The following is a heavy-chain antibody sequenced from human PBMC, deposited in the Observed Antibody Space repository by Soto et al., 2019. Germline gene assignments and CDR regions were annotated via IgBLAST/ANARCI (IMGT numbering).Heavy chain of an antibody. CDR1: GASLTSGSYY. D-gene: IGHD3-16*01. CDR2: NYRSGST. V-gene: IGHV4-61*01. Sequence: QVQLQESGPGLVRPSETLSLTCTVSGASLTSGSYYWSWVRQPPGKGLEWIAYNYRSGSTNYNPSLKTRATISVDTSKNQFSLRLTSVTPADTAMYYCARWKYSYADLPGDWFASWGQGNLVTVSS. CDR3: ARWKYSYADLPGDWFAS. J-gene: IGHJ5*01.